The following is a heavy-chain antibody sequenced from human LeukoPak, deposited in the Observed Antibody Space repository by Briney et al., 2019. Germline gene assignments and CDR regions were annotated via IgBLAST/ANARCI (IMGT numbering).Heavy chain of an antibody. J-gene: IGHJ3*02. V-gene: IGHV4-30-4*08. CDR3: ARDPRFYYDSRGAFDI. Sequence: PSETLSLTCTVSSGSINSGSSFWSWVRQPPGKGLEWIGYIYPSGTTYYEPSLKSRVTISVDTSNNQFSLSLDSVTAADTAVYYCARDPRFYYDSRGAFDIWGQGTMVTVSS. D-gene: IGHD3-22*01. CDR2: IYPSGTT. CDR1: SGSINSGSSF.